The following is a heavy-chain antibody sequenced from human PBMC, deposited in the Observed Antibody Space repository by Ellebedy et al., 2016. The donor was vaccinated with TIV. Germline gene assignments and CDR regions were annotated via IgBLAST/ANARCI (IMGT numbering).Heavy chain of an antibody. CDR3: ARRGSYGDYAVQVNSWFDR. D-gene: IGHD4-17*01. CDR1: GFSFRSYW. CDR2: IYQDGSAQ. Sequence: PGGSLRLSCAASGFSFRSYWMSWVRQAPGKGLEWVANIYQDGSAQYYVDFVKGRFTISRDNANQLLFLKMNSLRVEETSVYYCARRGSYGDYAVQVNSWFDRWGQGTLVTVSS. J-gene: IGHJ5*02. V-gene: IGHV3-7*01.